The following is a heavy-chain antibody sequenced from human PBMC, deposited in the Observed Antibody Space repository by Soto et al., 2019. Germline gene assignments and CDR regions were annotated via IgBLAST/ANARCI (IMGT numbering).Heavy chain of an antibody. CDR3: ARHHVRGRTIAGAAEF. Sequence: QVQLQQWGAGLLKPSETLSLTCAVYGKSLRGYYWSWIRQPPGKALEWFGEINHSGNTNYNPSLKSQVTISVATSKNHRFLNLSSVTATATPMYYCARHHVRGRTIAGAAEFWGQGTLVTVSS. V-gene: IGHV4-34*01. J-gene: IGHJ4*02. CDR2: INHSGNT. CDR1: GKSLRGYY. D-gene: IGHD6-19*01.